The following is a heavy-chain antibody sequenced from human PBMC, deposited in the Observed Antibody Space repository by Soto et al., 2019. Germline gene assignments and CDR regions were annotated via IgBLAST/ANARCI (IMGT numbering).Heavy chain of an antibody. CDR3: AGALPGYPFDY. CDR2: IIPIFGTA. V-gene: IGHV1-69*13. CDR1: RDTFTSYY. J-gene: IGHJ4*02. D-gene: IGHD5-12*01. Sequence: SVKVSCKAPRDTFTSYYISWVRQAPGQGLEWMGGIIPIFGTANYAQKFQGRVTITADESTSTAYMELSSLRSEDTAVYYCAGALPGYPFDYWGQGTLVTVSS.